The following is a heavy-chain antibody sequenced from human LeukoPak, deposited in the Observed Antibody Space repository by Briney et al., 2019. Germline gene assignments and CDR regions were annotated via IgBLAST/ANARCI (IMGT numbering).Heavy chain of an antibody. V-gene: IGHV4-59*02. J-gene: IGHJ4*02. CDR2: IYYRGST. Sequence: ADTLSLTCTVSGGSVSSYYWSWIRQPPGKGLEWIGYIYYRGSTTYNPSLKSRVTMSVDTSKIHCSLKLSSVTAADTTVYYCARAPGIRRSFDCWGQGTLVTASS. CDR3: ARAPGIRRSFDC. CDR1: GGSVSSYY. D-gene: IGHD3-10*01.